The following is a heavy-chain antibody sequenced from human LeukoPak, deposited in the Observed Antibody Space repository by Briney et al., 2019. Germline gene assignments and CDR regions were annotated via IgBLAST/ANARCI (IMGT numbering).Heavy chain of an antibody. V-gene: IGHV3-53*01. CDR1: GFTFSSYA. CDR2: IYSGGST. J-gene: IGHJ4*02. CDR3: AREGYSSGRRGKRYFDY. D-gene: IGHD6-19*01. Sequence: GGSLRLSCAASGFTFSSYAMSWVRQAPGKGLEWVSVIYSGGSTYYADSVKGRFTISRDNSKNTLYLQMNSLRAEDTAVYYCAREGYSSGRRGKRYFDYWGQGTLVTVSS.